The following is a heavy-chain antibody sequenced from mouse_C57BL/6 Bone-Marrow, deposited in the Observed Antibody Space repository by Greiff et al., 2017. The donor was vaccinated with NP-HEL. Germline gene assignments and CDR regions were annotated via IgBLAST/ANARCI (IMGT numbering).Heavy chain of an antibody. CDR2: IYPRSGNT. D-gene: IGHD2-4*01. CDR1: GYTFTSYG. V-gene: IGHV1-81*01. J-gene: IGHJ3*01. CDR3: ASGDIFDYDVGTSLFAY. Sequence: VKVVESGAELARPGASVKLSCKASGYTFTSYGISWVKQRTGQGLEWIGEIYPRSGNTYYNEKFKGKATLTADKSSSTAYMELRSLTSEDSAVYFCASGDIFDYDVGTSLFAYWGQGTLVTVSA.